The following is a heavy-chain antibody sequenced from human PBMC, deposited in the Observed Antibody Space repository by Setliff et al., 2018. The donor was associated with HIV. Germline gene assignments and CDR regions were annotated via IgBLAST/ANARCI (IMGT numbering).Heavy chain of an antibody. CDR3: AGGGTVSADFDS. J-gene: IGHJ4*02. D-gene: IGHD6-19*01. Sequence: SETLSLTCAVSGYSISSAYYWGWIRHPPGKGLEWIGGVHHSGSTHYNPSLKSRVTISGQTSKNQFSLEMTSVTAADTAVYFCAGGGTVSADFDSWGQGTLVTVSS. V-gene: IGHV4-38-2*01. CDR2: VHHSGST. CDR1: GYSISSAYY.